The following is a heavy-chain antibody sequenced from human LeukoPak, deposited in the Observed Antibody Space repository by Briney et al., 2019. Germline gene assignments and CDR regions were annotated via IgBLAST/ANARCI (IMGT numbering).Heavy chain of an antibody. CDR1: GFTFGHYG. J-gene: IGHJ1*01. Sequence: PGGSLRLSCAASGFTFGHYGMHWVRQTPGAGLEWVAVIWSDGSDKYYAKSVKGRFTISRDNSKNSLFLQMNSLRAEDTAVYYCAKDAQRGFDYSNSLQNWGQGILVTVSS. V-gene: IGHV3-33*06. CDR3: AKDAQRGFDYSNSLQN. D-gene: IGHD4-11*01. CDR2: IWSDGSDK.